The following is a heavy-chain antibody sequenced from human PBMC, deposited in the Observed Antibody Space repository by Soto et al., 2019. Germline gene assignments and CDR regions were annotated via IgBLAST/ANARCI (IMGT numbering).Heavy chain of an antibody. CDR1: GFTVSSNY. CDR2: IYSGGST. Sequence: EVQLVESGGGLVQPGGSLRLSCAASGFTVSSNYMSWVRQAPGKGLEWVSVIYSGGSTYYADSAKGSFTISRDNYKNTQYLQLNSLRPEDKAVYYCARDLTLPEHHMDIWGKGTTVTVSS. D-gene: IGHD1-26*01. J-gene: IGHJ6*03. CDR3: ARDLTLPEHHMDI. V-gene: IGHV3-66*01.